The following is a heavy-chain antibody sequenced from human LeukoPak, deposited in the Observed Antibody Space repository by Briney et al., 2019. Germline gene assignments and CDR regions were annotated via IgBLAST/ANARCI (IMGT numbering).Heavy chain of an antibody. D-gene: IGHD1-26*01. CDR1: GYTVISYD. Sequence: ASVKVSCKATGYTVISYDINWVRPAPGQGLEWMGWMNPNSGHTSYAQKFKGRVTMTRDTSISTAFMELSSLRSEDAAVYYCVRVQSGSYARYGMDVWGQGTTVTVSS. V-gene: IGHV1-8*01. CDR2: MNPNSGHT. CDR3: VRVQSGSYARYGMDV. J-gene: IGHJ6*02.